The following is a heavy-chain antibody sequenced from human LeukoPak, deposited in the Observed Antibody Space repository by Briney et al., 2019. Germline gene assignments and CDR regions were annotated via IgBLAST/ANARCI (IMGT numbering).Heavy chain of an antibody. CDR2: IYSGGST. V-gene: IGHV3-53*01. CDR1: GFTVSSNY. J-gene: IGHJ4*02. D-gene: IGHD5-24*01. Sequence: PGGSLRLSCAASGFTVSSNYMSWVRQAPGKGLEWVSIIYSGGSTYYADSVKGRFTISRDNSKNTLYLQMNSLRAEDTAVYYCARARDGYIGGSDYWGQGTLVTVSS. CDR3: ARARDGYIGGSDY.